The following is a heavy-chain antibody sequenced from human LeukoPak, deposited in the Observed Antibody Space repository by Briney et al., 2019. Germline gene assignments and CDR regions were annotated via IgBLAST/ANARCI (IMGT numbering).Heavy chain of an antibody. Sequence: PSETLSLTCTVSDDSITIYYWTWIRQPPGKGLEWIGYIDYTGSTNYNPSLNSRVTISTDTSKNHFSLELSSVTAADTAVYYCARGDCSSTICYSPMDVWGKGTTVTVSS. J-gene: IGHJ6*03. CDR3: ARGDCSSTICYSPMDV. CDR2: IDYTGST. CDR1: DDSITIYY. D-gene: IGHD2-2*01. V-gene: IGHV4-59*01.